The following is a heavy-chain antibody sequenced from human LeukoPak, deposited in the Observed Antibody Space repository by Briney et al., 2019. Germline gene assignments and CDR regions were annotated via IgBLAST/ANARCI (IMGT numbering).Heavy chain of an antibody. CDR1: GFTFSSYA. CDR2: ISGTGGST. J-gene: IGHJ3*02. CDR3: AKVGYCSSTSCSQWAFDI. D-gene: IGHD2-2*03. V-gene: IGHV3-23*01. Sequence: GGSLRLSCAASGFTFSSYAMSWVRQAPGKGLEWLSGISGTGGSTYYADSLQGRFTISRDNSKHTLYLQMNSLRAEDTAVYYCAKVGYCSSTSCSQWAFDIWGEGAMVTVSS.